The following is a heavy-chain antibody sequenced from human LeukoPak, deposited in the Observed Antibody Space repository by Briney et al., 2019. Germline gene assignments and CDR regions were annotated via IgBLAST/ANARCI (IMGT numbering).Heavy chain of an antibody. CDR1: GFTFSSYS. Sequence: GGVPRLSCAASGFTFSSYSMNWVRQAPGKGLEWVSSISSSSSYIYYADSVKGRFTISRDNAKNSLYLQMNSLRAEDTAVYYCARVKENDYVWGDAFDIWGQGTMVTVSS. CDR2: ISSSSSYI. V-gene: IGHV3-21*01. D-gene: IGHD3-16*01. J-gene: IGHJ3*02. CDR3: ARVKENDYVWGDAFDI.